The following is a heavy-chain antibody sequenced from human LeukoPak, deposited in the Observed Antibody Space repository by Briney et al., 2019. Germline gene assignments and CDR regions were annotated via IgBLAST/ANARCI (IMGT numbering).Heavy chain of an antibody. V-gene: IGHV4-39*01. CDR2: IYYSGST. CDR1: GGSISSSSHY. D-gene: IGHD3-3*01. J-gene: IGHJ4*02. CDR3: ASQDYDFWSGQHDY. Sequence: SETLSLTCTVSGGSISSSSHYWGWIRQPPGKGLEWIGSIYYSGSTYYNPSLKSRVTISVDTSKNQFHLKLSSVTAADTAVYYCASQDYDFWSGQHDYWGQGTLVTVSS.